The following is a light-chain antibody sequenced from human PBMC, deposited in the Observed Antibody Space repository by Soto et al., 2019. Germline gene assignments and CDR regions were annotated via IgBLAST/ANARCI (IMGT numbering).Light chain of an antibody. J-gene: IGLJ1*01. CDR3: SSYTSSSTLDV. Sequence: QSALTQPASVSGSPGQSITISCTGTSSDVGGYNYVSWYQQHPGKAPKLMIYDVSNRPAAVSNRFSGSKSGNTASLNISGLLSEDEADYDCSSYTSSSTLDVFGTGTKLTVL. V-gene: IGLV2-14*01. CDR2: DVS. CDR1: SSDVGGYNY.